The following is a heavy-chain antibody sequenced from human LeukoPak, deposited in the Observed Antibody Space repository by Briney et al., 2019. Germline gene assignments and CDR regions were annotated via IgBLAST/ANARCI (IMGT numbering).Heavy chain of an antibody. V-gene: IGHV4-30-4*01. J-gene: IGHJ2*01. CDR3: ARGRMKPVTNLHFPL. CDR1: GGSITTGNFY. Sequence: KTSQTLSLTCAVSGGSITTGNFYWTWVRQPPGKGLEWIGHIYHSGSPNYNPSLKSRILLSVDTSKNQISLNLTSMTAADTAVYCCARGRMKPVTNLHFPLWRRGTLDRVSS. D-gene: IGHD4-17*01. CDR2: IYHSGSP.